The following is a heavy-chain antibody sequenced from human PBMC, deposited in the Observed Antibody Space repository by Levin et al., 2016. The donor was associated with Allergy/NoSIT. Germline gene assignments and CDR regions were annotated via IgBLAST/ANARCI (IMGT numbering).Heavy chain of an antibody. J-gene: IGHJ3*02. D-gene: IGHD2/OR15-2a*01. CDR1: GFTFSSYG. CDR2: IWYDGSNK. CDR3: AKDGLNMVIVDITDGDAFDM. Sequence: GESLKISCAASGFTFSSYGMHWVRQAPGKGLEWVAVIWYDGSNKYYADSVKGRFTVSRDNSKNTLYLQMDSLRVEDTAMYYCAKDGLNMVIVDITDGDAFDMWGPGTTVTVSS. V-gene: IGHV3-30*02.